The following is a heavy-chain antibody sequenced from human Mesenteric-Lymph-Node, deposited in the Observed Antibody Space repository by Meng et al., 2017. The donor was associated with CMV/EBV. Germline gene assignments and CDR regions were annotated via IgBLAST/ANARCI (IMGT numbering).Heavy chain of an antibody. CDR1: FSGYY. D-gene: IGHD6-13*01. CDR2: INHSGST. V-gene: IGHV4-34*01. J-gene: IGHJ6*02. Sequence: FSGYYWSWIRQPPGKGLEWIGEINHSGSTNYNPSLKSRVTISVDTSKNQFSLKLSSVTAADTAVYYCARPSGYSSSWYNPYYYGMDVWGQGTTVTASS. CDR3: ARPSGYSSSWYNPYYYGMDV.